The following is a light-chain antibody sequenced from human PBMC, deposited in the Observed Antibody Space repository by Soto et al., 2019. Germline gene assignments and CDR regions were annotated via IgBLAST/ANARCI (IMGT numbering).Light chain of an antibody. CDR1: SSDVGGYNY. Sequence: QSALTQPPSASGSPGQSVTISCTGSSSDVGGYNYVSWYQQHPGKAPKLMIYDVNKRPSGVPDRFSGSKSGNAASLTVSGLQAEDEADYYCRSYAGNNNVVFGTGTKVTVL. V-gene: IGLV2-8*01. J-gene: IGLJ1*01. CDR2: DVN. CDR3: RSYAGNNNVV.